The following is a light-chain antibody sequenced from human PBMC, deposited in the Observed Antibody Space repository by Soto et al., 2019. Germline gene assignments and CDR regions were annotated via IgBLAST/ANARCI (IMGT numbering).Light chain of an antibody. Sequence: DIQMTQAPSTLSASVLYRVSITCLASQSISTWLAWYQQKPGKAPKLLIYKASSLESGVPSRFSGSGSGTEFTLTIISLEPEDFALYYCQQRSNWPRTFGQGTKVDI. V-gene: IGKV1-5*03. CDR1: QSISTW. CDR3: QQRSNWPRT. CDR2: KAS. J-gene: IGKJ1*01.